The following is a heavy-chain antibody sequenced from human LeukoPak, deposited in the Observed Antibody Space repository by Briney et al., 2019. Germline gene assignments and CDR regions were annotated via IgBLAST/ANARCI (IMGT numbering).Heavy chain of an antibody. CDR2: IWYDGSNK. CDR1: GFTFSSYG. D-gene: IGHD5-24*01. CDR3: ARGDGYNDAEYLQH. V-gene: IGHV3-33*01. J-gene: IGHJ1*01. Sequence: GRSLRLSCAASGFTFSSYGMHRARQAPGKGLEWVAVIWYDGSNKYYGDSVKGRFTISRDNSKKTLYLQMNSLRVEDTAVYYCARGDGYNDAEYLQHWGQGTLVTVS.